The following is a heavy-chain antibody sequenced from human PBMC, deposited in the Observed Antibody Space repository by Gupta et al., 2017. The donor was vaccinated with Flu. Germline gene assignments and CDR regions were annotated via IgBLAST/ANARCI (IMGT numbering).Heavy chain of an antibody. CDR1: GFTFSSYA. D-gene: IGHD1-26*01. CDR3: AKHPNSGTYFYFDY. V-gene: IGHV3-23*01. J-gene: IGHJ4*02. CDR2: ISGSGATT. Sequence: EVRLLESGGGLEQPGGSLRLSCAASGFTFSSYAMSWVRQAPGKGLEWVSGISGSGATTYYADSVKGRFTISRDNSWNTLYLQMNSLRAEDTALYFCAKHPNSGTYFYFDYWGQGTLLTVSS.